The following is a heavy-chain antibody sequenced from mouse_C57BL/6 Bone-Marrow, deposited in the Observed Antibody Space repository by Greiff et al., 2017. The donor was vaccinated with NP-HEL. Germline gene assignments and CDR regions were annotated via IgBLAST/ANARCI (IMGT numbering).Heavy chain of an antibody. Sequence: EVKVLESGGGLVQPGGSLSLSCAASGFTFTDYYMSWVRQPPGKALEWLGFIRNKANGYTTEYSASVKGRFTISRDNSQSILYLQMNALRAEDSATYYCARRYYGSSLYYAMDYWGQGTSVTVSS. CDR3: ARRYYGSSLYYAMDY. CDR2: IRNKANGYTT. V-gene: IGHV7-3*01. CDR1: GFTFTDYY. D-gene: IGHD1-1*01. J-gene: IGHJ4*01.